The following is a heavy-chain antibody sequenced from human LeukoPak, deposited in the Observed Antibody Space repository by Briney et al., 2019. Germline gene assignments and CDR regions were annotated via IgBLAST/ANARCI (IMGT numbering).Heavy chain of an antibody. CDR3: AKVRVGIVVVPTYYMDV. J-gene: IGHJ6*03. Sequence: PGGSLRLSCAASGFTFSNYAMIWVRQAPGKGLKWVSAISGSGGSTYYADSVKGRITIYRDNSKNTLYLQMNSLRAEDTAVYYCAKVRVGIVVVPTYYMDVWGKGTTVTVSS. CDR1: GFTFSNYA. CDR2: ISGSGGST. V-gene: IGHV3-23*01. D-gene: IGHD2-2*03.